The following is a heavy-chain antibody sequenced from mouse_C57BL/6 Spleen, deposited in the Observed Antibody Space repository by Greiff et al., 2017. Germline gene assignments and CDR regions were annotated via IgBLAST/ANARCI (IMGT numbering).Heavy chain of an antibody. Sequence: ESGPGLVKPSQSLSLTCSVTGYSITSGYYWNWIRQFPGNKLEWMGYISYDGSNHYNPSLKNRISITRDTSKNQFFLKLNSVTTEDTATYYCARASNYPYYAMDYWGQGTSVTVSS. V-gene: IGHV3-6*01. CDR3: ARASNYPYYAMDY. J-gene: IGHJ4*01. CDR1: GYSITSGYY. D-gene: IGHD2-5*01. CDR2: ISYDGSN.